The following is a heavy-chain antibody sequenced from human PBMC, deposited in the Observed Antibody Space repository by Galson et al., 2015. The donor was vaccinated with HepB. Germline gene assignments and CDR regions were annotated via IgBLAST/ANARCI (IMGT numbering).Heavy chain of an antibody. V-gene: IGHV6-1*01. J-gene: IGHJ5*02. CDR2: TYYRSKWYN. CDR3: ARERSRGVIFWFDP. D-gene: IGHD3-10*01. CDR1: GDSVSSNSAA. Sequence: CAISGDSVSSNSAAWNWIRQSPSRGLEWLGRTYYRSKWYNDYAVSVKSRTTINPDTSKNQFSLQLNSVTPEDTAVYYCARERSRGVIFWFDPWGQGTLVTVSS.